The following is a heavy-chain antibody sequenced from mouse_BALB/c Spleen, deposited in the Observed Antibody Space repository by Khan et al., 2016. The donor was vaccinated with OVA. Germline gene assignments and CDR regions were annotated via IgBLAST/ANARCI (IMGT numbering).Heavy chain of an antibody. CDR2: INPSNGYT. CDR3: AREGSYYQCDGWLSY. D-gene: IGHD2-10*01. J-gene: IGHJ3*01. CDR1: GYTFTTYT. V-gene: IGHV1-4*01. Sequence: QVQLQQSGAELARPGASVKMSCTASGYTFTTYTMHWVKQRPGQGLEWIGYINPSNGYTNNNQKIKDKTTLNEDKSSCTADIQLSCLTSYYSAIYFCAREGSYYQCDGWLSYWGQGTLVTVSA.